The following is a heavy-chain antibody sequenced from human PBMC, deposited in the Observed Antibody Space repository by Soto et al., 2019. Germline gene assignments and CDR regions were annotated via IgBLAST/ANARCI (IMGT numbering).Heavy chain of an antibody. CDR3: ANGYTHDY. D-gene: IGHD1-1*01. Sequence: QVQLQQWGAGLLKPSETLSLTCAVYGGSFSGYYWSWIRQPPGKGLEWIGEINHSGSTNYNPSLXSXVXXSVDTSKNQFSLKLSSVTAADTAVYYCANGYTHDYWGQGTLVTVSS. J-gene: IGHJ4*02. CDR2: INHSGST. CDR1: GGSFSGYY. V-gene: IGHV4-34*01.